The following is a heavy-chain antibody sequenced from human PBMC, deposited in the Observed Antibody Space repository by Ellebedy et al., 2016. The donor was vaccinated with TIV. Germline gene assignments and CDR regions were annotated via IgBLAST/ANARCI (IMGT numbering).Heavy chain of an antibody. V-gene: IGHV4-34*01. CDR2: INHSGST. CDR1: GGSFSGYY. CDR3: ARHDGYSSSSTSDY. Sequence: SETLSLXXAVYGGSFSGYYWSWIRQPPGKGLEWIGEINHSGSTNYNPSLKSRVTISLDTSKNQFSLKLTSVTAADTAVYYCARHDGYSSSSTSDYWGQGTLVTVSS. J-gene: IGHJ4*02. D-gene: IGHD6-6*01.